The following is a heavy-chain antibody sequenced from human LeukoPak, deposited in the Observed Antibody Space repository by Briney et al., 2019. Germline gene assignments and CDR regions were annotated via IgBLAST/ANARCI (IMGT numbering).Heavy chain of an antibody. CDR1: GYTFTGYY. V-gene: IGHV1-2*02. J-gene: IGHJ4*02. D-gene: IGHD6-19*01. Sequence: ASVKVSCKASGYTFTGYYMHWVRQAPGQGLERMGWINPNSGGTNYAQKFQGRVTMTRDTSISTAYMELSRLRSDDTAVYYCASRDGSGWYLRYWGQGTLVTVSS. CDR2: INPNSGGT. CDR3: ASRDGSGWYLRY.